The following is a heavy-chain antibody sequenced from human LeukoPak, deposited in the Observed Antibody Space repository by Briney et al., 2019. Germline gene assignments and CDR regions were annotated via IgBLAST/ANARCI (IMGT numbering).Heavy chain of an antibody. CDR1: HYSISSNYY. D-gene: IGHD3-22*01. Sequence: SETLSLTCTVSHYSISSNYYWGWIRQPPGKGLEWIGSIYHSGSTYYNPSLKSRVTISVDTSKNQFSLKLTSVAAADTAVYYCARSSGYMSYWGQGTLVTVSS. V-gene: IGHV4-38-2*02. CDR2: IYHSGST. CDR3: ARSSGYMSY. J-gene: IGHJ4*02.